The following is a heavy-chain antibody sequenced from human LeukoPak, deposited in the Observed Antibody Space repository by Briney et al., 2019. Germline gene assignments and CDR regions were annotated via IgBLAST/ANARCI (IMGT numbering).Heavy chain of an antibody. V-gene: IGHV3-7*01. CDR3: ARGLRDGDYYDSSGFDY. CDR2: IKQDGSEK. J-gene: IGHJ4*02. CDR1: GFTFSSYW. D-gene: IGHD3-22*01. Sequence: GGSLRLSCAASGFTFSSYWMSWVRQAPGKGLEWVANIKQDGSEKYYVDSVKGRFTISRDNAKNSLYLQMNSLRAEDTAVYYCARGLRDGDYYDSSGFDYWGQGTLVTVSS.